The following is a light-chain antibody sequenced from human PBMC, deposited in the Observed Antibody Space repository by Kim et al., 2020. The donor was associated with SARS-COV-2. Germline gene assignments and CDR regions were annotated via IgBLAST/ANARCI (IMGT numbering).Light chain of an antibody. V-gene: IGLV2-8*01. J-gene: IGLJ2*01. CDR1: SSDVGGYNY. CDR2: EVN. CDR3: SSYAGSNNVL. Sequence: QSALTQPPSASGSPGQSVTFSYTGTSSDVGGYNYVPWYQQHPGKAPKLMIYEVNKRPSGVPDRLSGSKSGNTASLTVSGLQAEDEADYYCSSYAGSNNVLFGGGTQLTVL.